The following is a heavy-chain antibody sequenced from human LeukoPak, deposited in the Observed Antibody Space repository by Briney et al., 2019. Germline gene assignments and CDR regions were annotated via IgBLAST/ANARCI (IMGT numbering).Heavy chain of an antibody. J-gene: IGHJ4*02. CDR1: GFTFNKSW. CDR2: IKEDGTQK. CDR3: AKTGDRDY. Sequence: GGSLRLPCAASGFTFNKSWMSWVRQAPGKGPEWVANIKEDGTQKYYVDSVRGRFTISRDNAENSLYLQMNSLRGEDTAIYYCAKTGDRDYWGRETLVTSPQ. D-gene: IGHD7-27*01. V-gene: IGHV3-7*03.